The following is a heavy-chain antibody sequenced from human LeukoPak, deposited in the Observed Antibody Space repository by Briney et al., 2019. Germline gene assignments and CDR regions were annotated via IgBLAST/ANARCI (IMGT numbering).Heavy chain of an antibody. D-gene: IGHD3-10*01. CDR1: GGSFSGYY. CDR3: ARGIITMVRGALREFDP. V-gene: IGHV4-59*01. CDR2: IYYSGST. Sequence: PSETLSLTCAVYGGSFSGYYWSWIRQPPGKGLEWIGYIYYSGSTNYNPSLKSRVTISVDTSKNQFSLKLSSVTAADTAVYYCARGIITMVRGALREFDPWGQGTLVTVSS. J-gene: IGHJ5*02.